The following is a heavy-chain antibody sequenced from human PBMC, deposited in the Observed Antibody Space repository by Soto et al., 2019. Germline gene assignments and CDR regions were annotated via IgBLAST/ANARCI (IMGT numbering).Heavy chain of an antibody. D-gene: IGHD6-19*01. CDR2: INPSGGST. CDR3: ARSMGIAVAGSEGRTFGY. CDR1: GYTFTSYY. Sequence: SVKVSCKASGYTFTSYYMHWLLHAPGQGLEWMGIINPSGGSTSYAQKFQGRVTMTRDTSTSTVYMELSSLRSEDTAVYYCARSMGIAVAGSEGRTFGYWGRGSLVTVSS. J-gene: IGHJ1*01. V-gene: IGHV1-46*01.